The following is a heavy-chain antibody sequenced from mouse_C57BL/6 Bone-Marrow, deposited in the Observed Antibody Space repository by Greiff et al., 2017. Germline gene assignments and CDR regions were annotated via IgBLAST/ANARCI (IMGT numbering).Heavy chain of an antibody. CDR1: GFTFSSYG. CDR3: ARHNTTVQFAY. V-gene: IGHV5-6*02. J-gene: IGHJ3*01. Sequence: DVKLVESGGDLVKPGGSLKLSCAASGFTFSSYGMSWVRQTPDKRLEWVATISSGGSYTYYPDSVKGRFTISRDNAKNTLYLLMSSLKSEDTAMYYCARHNTTVQFAYWGQGTLVTVSA. CDR2: ISSGGSYT. D-gene: IGHD1-1*01.